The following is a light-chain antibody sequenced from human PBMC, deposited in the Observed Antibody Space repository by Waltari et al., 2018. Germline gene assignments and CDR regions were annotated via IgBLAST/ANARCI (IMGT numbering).Light chain of an antibody. CDR3: LQYNNYPFT. CDR1: QDIKNY. Sequence: DIQMTQSPSSLSASVGDTVTITCRTSQDIKNYLNWFRQKPGQAPTPLIYGASTLESGVPSRFSVSRSGTDFTLTISSLQPKDFATYFCLQYNNYPFTFGPGTKLEI. J-gene: IGKJ3*01. CDR2: GAS. V-gene: IGKV1-16*01.